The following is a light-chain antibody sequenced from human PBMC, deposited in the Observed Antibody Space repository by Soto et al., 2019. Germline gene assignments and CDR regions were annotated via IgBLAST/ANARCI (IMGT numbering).Light chain of an antibody. CDR3: QLRSNWPPLT. CDR1: RSVSIY. Sequence: EIVLTQSPATLSLSPGERATLSCRGSRSVSIYLAWYQQKPGQAPRLLIYDASNRATGIPARFSGSGSGTDFTLTISSLEPEDFAGYYCQLRSNWPPLTFGVGTKVEIK. V-gene: IGKV3-11*01. CDR2: DAS. J-gene: IGKJ4*01.